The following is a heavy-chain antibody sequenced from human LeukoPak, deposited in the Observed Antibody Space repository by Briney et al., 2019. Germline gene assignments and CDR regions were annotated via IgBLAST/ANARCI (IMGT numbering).Heavy chain of an antibody. V-gene: IGHV3-21*04. CDR2: ISSSSSYI. CDR3: AKVRDGYNQIRNAFDI. CDR1: GFTFSSDS. Sequence: GGALRLSCAASGFTFSSDSMNWVRQAPGKGLECVSSISSSSSYIYYADSVKGRFTISRDNAKNSLYLQMNSLRAEDTAVYYCAKVRDGYNQIRNAFDIWGQGTMVTVSS. J-gene: IGHJ3*02. D-gene: IGHD5-24*01.